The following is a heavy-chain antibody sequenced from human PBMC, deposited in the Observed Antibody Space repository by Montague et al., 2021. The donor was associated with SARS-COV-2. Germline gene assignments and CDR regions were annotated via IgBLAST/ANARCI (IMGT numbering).Heavy chain of an antibody. V-gene: IGHV4-59*01. Sequence: SETLSLTCTVSGGSISSYYWSWIRQPPGKGLEWIGYIYYSGSTNYNPSLKGRVTKSVDTSKNQFSLKLSSVTAADTAVYYCASQVPDFWSGIDYWGQGTLVTVSS. CDR1: GGSISSYY. J-gene: IGHJ4*02. CDR2: IYYSGST. D-gene: IGHD3-3*01. CDR3: ASQVPDFWSGIDY.